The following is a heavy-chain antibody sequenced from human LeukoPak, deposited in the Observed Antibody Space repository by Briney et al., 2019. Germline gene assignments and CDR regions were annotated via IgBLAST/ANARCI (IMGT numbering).Heavy chain of an antibody. CDR1: GFTFNNAW. CDR3: AKKGLRFLEWLDSDAFDI. D-gene: IGHD3-3*01. J-gene: IGHJ3*02. CDR2: IKSKTDGGTT. Sequence: GGSLRLSCAASGFTFNNAWMSWVRQTPGKGPEWVGRIKSKTDGGTTDYAAPVKGRFIISSDDSKTTLYLQMNSLKTEDTAVYYCAKKGLRFLEWLDSDAFDIWGQGTMVTVSS. V-gene: IGHV3-15*01.